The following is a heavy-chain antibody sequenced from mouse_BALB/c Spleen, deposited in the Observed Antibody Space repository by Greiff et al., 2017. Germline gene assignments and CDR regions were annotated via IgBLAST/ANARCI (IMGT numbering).Heavy chain of an antibody. CDR1: GYSITSDYA. D-gene: IGHD1-1*01. CDR3: ARHHCYGSNSWIAY. Sequence: ESGPGLVKPSQSLSLSCTVTGYSITSDYAWNWIRQFPGNKLEWMGYISYSGSTSYNPSLKSRITITRDTSKNQFFLQLNSVTTEDTAKYYCARHHCYGSNSWIAYWGQGTLVTVAA. J-gene: IGHJ3*01. CDR2: ISYSGST. V-gene: IGHV3-2*02.